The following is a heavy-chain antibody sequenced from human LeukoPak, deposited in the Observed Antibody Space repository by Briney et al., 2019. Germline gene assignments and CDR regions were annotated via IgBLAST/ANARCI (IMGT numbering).Heavy chain of an antibody. Sequence: SVKVSCKASGGTFGSYAISWVRQAPGQGLEWMGGIIPIFGTANYAQKFQGRVTITADESTSTAYMELSSLRSEDTAVYYCARSLTEMATIKFDYWGQGTLVTVSS. CDR3: ARSLTEMATIKFDY. CDR2: IIPIFGTA. CDR1: GGTFGSYA. J-gene: IGHJ4*02. D-gene: IGHD5-24*01. V-gene: IGHV1-69*13.